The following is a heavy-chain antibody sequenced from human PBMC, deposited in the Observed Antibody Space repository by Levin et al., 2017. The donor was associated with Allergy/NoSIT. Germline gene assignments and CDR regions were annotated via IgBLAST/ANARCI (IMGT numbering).Heavy chain of an antibody. V-gene: IGHV3-7*01. CDR3: ARGGTGGFLEWLLIPY. J-gene: IGHJ4*02. CDR1: GFTFSSYW. Sequence: GGSLRLSCAASGFTFSSYWMSWVRQAPGKGLEWVANIKQDGSEKYYVDSVKGRFTISRDNAKNSLYLQMNSLRAEDTAVYYCARGGTGGFLEWLLIPYWGQGTLVTVSS. D-gene: IGHD3-3*01. CDR2: IKQDGSEK.